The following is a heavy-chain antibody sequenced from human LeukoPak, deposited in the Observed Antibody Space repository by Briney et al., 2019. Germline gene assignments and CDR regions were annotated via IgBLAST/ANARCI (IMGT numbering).Heavy chain of an antibody. CDR3: ARDIVGEYYYDSSGYYYASGY. Sequence: SVKVSCRASGYTFTSYGISWVRQAPGQGLEWMGWISAYNGNTNYAQKLQGRVTMTTDTSTSTAYMELRSLRSDDTAVYYCARDIVGEYYYDSSGYYYASGYWGQGTLVTVSS. CDR1: GYTFTSYG. CDR2: ISAYNGNT. V-gene: IGHV1-18*01. J-gene: IGHJ4*02. D-gene: IGHD3-22*01.